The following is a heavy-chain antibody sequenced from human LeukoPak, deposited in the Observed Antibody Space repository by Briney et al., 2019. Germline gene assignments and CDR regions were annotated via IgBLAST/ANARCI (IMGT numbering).Heavy chain of an antibody. CDR2: IYHTGNT. CDR1: NDSIRNYY. D-gene: IGHD3-10*01. Sequence: SETLSLTCSVSNDSIRNYYWSWIRQPPGKALEWIGYIYHTGNTNYNPSLKSRLTMSIDTSKNQFSLNLNSVTAADTAVYYCARGNYGSGSYYVVDFDYWGQGTLVTDSS. CDR3: ARGNYGSGSYYVVDFDY. V-gene: IGHV4-59*01. J-gene: IGHJ4*02.